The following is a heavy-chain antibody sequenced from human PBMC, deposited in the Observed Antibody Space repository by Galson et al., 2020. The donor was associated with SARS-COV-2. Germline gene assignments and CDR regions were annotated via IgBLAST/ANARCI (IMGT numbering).Heavy chain of an antibody. CDR2: ISYDGSNK. J-gene: IGHJ4*02. CDR1: GFTFSSYA. CDR3: ARDSGSYLDY. V-gene: IGHV3-30*04. D-gene: IGHD1-26*01. Sequence: GGSLRLSCAASGFTFSSYAMHWVRQAPGKGLEWVAVISYDGSNKYYADSVKGRFTISRDNSKNTLYLQMNSLRAEDTAVYYCARDSGSYLDYWGQGTLVTVSS.